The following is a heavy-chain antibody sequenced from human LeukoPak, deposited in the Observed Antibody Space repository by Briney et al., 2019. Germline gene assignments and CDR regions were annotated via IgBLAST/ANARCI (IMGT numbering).Heavy chain of an antibody. D-gene: IGHD4-17*01. CDR3: ARTRYYGDYGFEMDV. CDR1: GYTFTSYY. Sequence: ASVKVSCKASGYTFTSYYMHWVQQAPGQGLEWMGIINPSGGSTSYAQKFQGRVTMTRDTSTSTVYMELSSLRSEDTAVYYCARTRYYGDYGFEMDVWGKGTTVTVSS. CDR2: INPSGGST. V-gene: IGHV1-46*03. J-gene: IGHJ6*04.